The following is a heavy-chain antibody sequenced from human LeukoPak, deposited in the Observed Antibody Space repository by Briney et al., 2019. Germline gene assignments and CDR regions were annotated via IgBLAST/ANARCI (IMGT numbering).Heavy chain of an antibody. J-gene: IGHJ4*02. CDR3: ARQDPYGDFDY. Sequence: GESLKISCKGSGYSFTSYWIAWVRQMPGKGLEWMGIVYPGDSDTRYSPSFQGQVTFSADKSISTAYLQWSGLKASDTAMYYCARQDPYGDFDYWGQGTLVTVSS. D-gene: IGHD4-17*01. CDR2: VYPGDSDT. V-gene: IGHV5-51*01. CDR1: GYSFTSYW.